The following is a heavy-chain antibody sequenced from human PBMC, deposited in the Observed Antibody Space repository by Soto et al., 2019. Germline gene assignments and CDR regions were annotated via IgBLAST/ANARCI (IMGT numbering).Heavy chain of an antibody. D-gene: IGHD3-22*01. V-gene: IGHV4-30-4*01. CDR3: ARGSGYYDSSGYYYDYFDY. CDR2: IYYSGST. CDR1: GGSISSGDYY. Sequence: QVQLQESGPGLVKPSQTLSLTCTVSGGSISSGDYYWSWIRQPPGKGLEWIGYIYYSGSTYYNPSLKSRVTISVDTSKNQFSLKLSSVTAVDTAVYYCARGSGYYDSSGYYYDYFDYWGQGTLVTVSS. J-gene: IGHJ4*02.